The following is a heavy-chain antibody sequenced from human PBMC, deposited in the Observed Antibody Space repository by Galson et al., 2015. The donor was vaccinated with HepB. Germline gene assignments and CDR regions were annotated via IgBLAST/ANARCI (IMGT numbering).Heavy chain of an antibody. V-gene: IGHV3-13*04. Sequence: SLRLSCAASGFTFSSYDMHWVRQATGKGLEWVSAIGTAGDTYYPGSVKGRFTISRENAKNSLYLQMNSLRAGDTAVYYCARGRLRYSSGRHGMDVWGQGTTVTVSS. CDR1: GFTFSSYD. J-gene: IGHJ6*02. CDR3: ARGRLRYSSGRHGMDV. CDR2: IGTAGDT. D-gene: IGHD6-19*01.